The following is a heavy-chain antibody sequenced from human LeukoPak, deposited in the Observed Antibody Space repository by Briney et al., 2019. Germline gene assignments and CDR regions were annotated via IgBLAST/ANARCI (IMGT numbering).Heavy chain of an antibody. CDR3: ARDLMGDFWSGYYAYYYYGMDV. CDR2: ISSSSSYI. Sequence: GGSLRLSCAAPGFTFSSYSMNWVRQAPGKGLEWVSSISSSSSYIYYADSVKGRFTISRDNAKNSLYLQMNSLRAEDTAVYYCARDLMGDFWSGYYAYYYYGMDVWGQGTTVTVSS. V-gene: IGHV3-21*01. CDR1: GFTFSSYS. J-gene: IGHJ6*02. D-gene: IGHD3-3*01.